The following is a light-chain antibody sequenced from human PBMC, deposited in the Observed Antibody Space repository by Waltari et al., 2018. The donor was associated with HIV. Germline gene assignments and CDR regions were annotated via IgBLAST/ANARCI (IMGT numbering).Light chain of an antibody. Sequence: DIQMTQSPSSLSASVGDRVTITCRASQTINNYLNWYQQKPGKAPKLQTYAASSLQSGVPARFSGSGSGADCTLTISSLQPEEFATYYCQQSVSIPLTFGGRTNVGIK. CDR1: QTINNY. J-gene: IGKJ4*01. CDR2: AAS. CDR3: QQSVSIPLT. V-gene: IGKV1-39*01.